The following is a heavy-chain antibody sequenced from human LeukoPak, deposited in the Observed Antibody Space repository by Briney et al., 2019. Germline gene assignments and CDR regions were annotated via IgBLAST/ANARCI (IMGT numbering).Heavy chain of an antibody. J-gene: IGHJ6*03. CDR2: IYTSGST. V-gene: IGHV4-59*01. CDR3: ARDQITSSGYYMDV. CDR1: GGSISSYY. D-gene: IGHD1-14*01. Sequence: SETLSLTCTVSGGSISSYYWSWIRQPPGKGLEWIGYIYTSGSTNYNPSLKSRVTISVDTSKNKFSLRLSSVTAADTAVYYCARDQITSSGYYMDVWGKGTTVTVSS.